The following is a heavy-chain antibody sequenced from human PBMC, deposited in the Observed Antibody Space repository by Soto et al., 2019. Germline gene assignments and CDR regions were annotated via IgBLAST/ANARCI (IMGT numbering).Heavy chain of an antibody. CDR2: IFSNDAK. J-gene: IGHJ5*02. D-gene: IGHD3-10*01. CDR3: VRMRGDGNTLNWFDP. Sequence: QVTLKESGPVLVKPTETLTLTCTVSGFSLNDASMGVSWIRQPPGKALEWLALIFSNDAKAYTASLKTRLTISKDTSKRQVVLSMANVDPVDTGTYYCVRMRGDGNTLNWFDPWGQGTLVTVSS. CDR1: GFSLNDASMG. V-gene: IGHV2-26*01.